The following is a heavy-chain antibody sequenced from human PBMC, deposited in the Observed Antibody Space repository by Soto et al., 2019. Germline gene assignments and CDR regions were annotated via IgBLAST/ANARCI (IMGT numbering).Heavy chain of an antibody. Sequence: GGSLRLSCAASGFTFSRYGMTWVRQAPGKGLEWVSAVRASDGSTYFADSVKGRFTMSRDSSKDMLFLQMSGLRAEDTAIYYCAKGRDGSGTAYNSLDSWGQGTLVTVSS. CDR3: AKGRDGSGTAYNSLDS. J-gene: IGHJ4*02. D-gene: IGHD3-10*01. CDR2: VRASDGST. CDR1: GFTFSRYG. V-gene: IGHV3-23*01.